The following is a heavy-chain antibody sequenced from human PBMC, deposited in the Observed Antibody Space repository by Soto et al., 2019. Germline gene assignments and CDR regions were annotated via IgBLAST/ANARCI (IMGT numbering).Heavy chain of an antibody. CDR2: ISAHNGNT. D-gene: IGHD3-10*01. V-gene: IGHV1-18*01. CDR1: GYGFTTYG. CDR3: ARGRYGEY. Sequence: QIHLVQSGAEVKKPGASVKVSCKGSGYGFTTYGITWVRQAPGQGLECMAWISAHNGNTTYAQKLQGRVTVTRDTSTSTAYMELRSLRSDDTAVYYCARGRYGEYWGQGALVTVSS. J-gene: IGHJ4*02.